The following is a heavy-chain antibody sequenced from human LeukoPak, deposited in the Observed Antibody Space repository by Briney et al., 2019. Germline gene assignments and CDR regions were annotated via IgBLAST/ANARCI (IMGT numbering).Heavy chain of an antibody. CDR1: GYTFTSYG. CDR3: ARDHIVGAGYYYYYMDV. D-gene: IGHD1-26*01. CDR2: IIIIFGTP. Sequence: ASVKVSCKASGYTFTSYGISWVRQAPGQGLEWMGGIIIIFGTPNYAQKFQGRVTITADESTSTAYMELSSLRSDDTAVYYCARDHIVGAGYYYYYMDVWGEGTTITVSS. V-gene: IGHV1-69*13. J-gene: IGHJ6*03.